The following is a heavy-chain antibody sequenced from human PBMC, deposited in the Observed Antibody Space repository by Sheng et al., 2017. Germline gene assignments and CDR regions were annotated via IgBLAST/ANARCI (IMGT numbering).Heavy chain of an antibody. D-gene: IGHD3-3*01. J-gene: IGHJ5*02. CDR1: GGSISSYY. CDR3: AREYDFWSGYFRWFDP. CDR2: IYTSGST. V-gene: IGHV4-4*07. Sequence: QVQLQESGPGLVKPSETLSLTCTVSGGSISSYYWSWIRQPAGKGLEWIGRIYTSGSTNYNPSLKSRVTMSVDTSKNQFSLKLSSVTAADTAVYYCAREYDFWSGYFRWFDPWGQGTLVTVSS.